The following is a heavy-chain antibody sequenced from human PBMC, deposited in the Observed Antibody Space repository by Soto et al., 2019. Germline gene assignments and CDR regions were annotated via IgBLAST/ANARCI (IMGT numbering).Heavy chain of an antibody. CDR3: ARMILQDYHMDGYCSGGSCYSLVI. CDR1: GGTFSSYA. J-gene: IGHJ4*02. D-gene: IGHD2-15*01. CDR2: IIPIFGTA. V-gene: IGHV1-69*01. Sequence: QVQLVQSGAEVKKPGSSVKVSCKASGGTFSSYAISWVRQAPGQGLEWMGGIIPIFGTANYAQKFQGRVTITADESTSTAYMELSSLRSEDTAVYYCARMILQDYHMDGYCSGGSCYSLVIWGQGTLVTVSS.